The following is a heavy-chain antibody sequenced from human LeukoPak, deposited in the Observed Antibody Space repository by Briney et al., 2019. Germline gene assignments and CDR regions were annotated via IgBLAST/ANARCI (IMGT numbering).Heavy chain of an antibody. Sequence: SETLSLTCTVSGGSISSHYWSWIRQPPGKGLEWIGYIYYSGSTNYNPSLKSRVTISVDTSKNRFSLKLSSVTAADTAVYYCARDGPSLYYYYYGMDVWGQGTTVTVSS. J-gene: IGHJ6*02. CDR2: IYYSGST. V-gene: IGHV4-59*11. CDR1: GGSISSHY. CDR3: ARDGPSLYYYYYGMDV.